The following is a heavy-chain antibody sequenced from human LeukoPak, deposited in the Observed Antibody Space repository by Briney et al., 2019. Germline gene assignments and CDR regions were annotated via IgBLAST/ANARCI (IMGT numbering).Heavy chain of an antibody. J-gene: IGHJ2*01. V-gene: IGHV3-48*01. CDR2: ISSSSSTI. Sequence: GGSLRLSCAASGFTFSSYSMNWVRQAPGKGLEWVSYISSSSSTIYYADSVKGRFTISRDNAKNSLYLQMNSLRAEDTAVYYCTRCEGYCYFDLWGRGTLVTVSS. CDR1: GFTFSSYS. CDR3: TRCEGYCYFDL.